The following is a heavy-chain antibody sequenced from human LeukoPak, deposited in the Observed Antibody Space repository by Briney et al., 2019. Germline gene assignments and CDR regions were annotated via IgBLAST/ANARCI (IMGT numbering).Heavy chain of an antibody. D-gene: IGHD3-22*01. J-gene: IGHJ4*02. CDR2: INHSGST. V-gene: IGHV4-34*01. CDR3: ARVPPTYDSSGFYLDY. Sequence: SETLSLICAVYGGSFSGYYWSWIRQPPGKGLEWIGEINHSGSTNYNPSLKSRVTISVDTSKNQFSLKLSSVTAADTAVYYCARVPPTYDSSGFYLDYWGQGTLVTVSS. CDR1: GGSFSGYY.